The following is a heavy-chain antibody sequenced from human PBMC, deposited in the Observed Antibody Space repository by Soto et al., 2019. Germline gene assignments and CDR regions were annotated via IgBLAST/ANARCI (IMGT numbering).Heavy chain of an antibody. V-gene: IGHV3-30-3*01. CDR3: ARPSGLEYYFDY. CDR1: GFTFSSYA. CDR2: ISYDGSNK. D-gene: IGHD6-19*01. Sequence: GGSLRLSCAASGFTFSSYAMHWVRQAPGKGLEWVAVISYDGSNKYYADSVKGRFTISRDNSKNTLYLQMNSLRAEDTAVYYCARPSGLEYYFDYWGQGTLVTVSS. J-gene: IGHJ4*02.